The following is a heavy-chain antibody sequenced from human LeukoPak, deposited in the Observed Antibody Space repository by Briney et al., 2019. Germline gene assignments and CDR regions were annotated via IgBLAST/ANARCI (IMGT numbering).Heavy chain of an antibody. CDR1: GGSVSSGDYY. Sequence: SETLPLTCTVSGGSVSSGDYYWTWIRQPPGKGLEWVGYIYNGVSTYYNPSLRSRLTISADVSKNQSSLQLTSVTAADTAVYYCARDQGYCTSTSCHSWIDSWGQGTLVIVSS. V-gene: IGHV4-30-4*01. D-gene: IGHD2-2*01. CDR3: ARDQGYCTSTSCHSWIDS. J-gene: IGHJ4*02. CDR2: IYNGVST.